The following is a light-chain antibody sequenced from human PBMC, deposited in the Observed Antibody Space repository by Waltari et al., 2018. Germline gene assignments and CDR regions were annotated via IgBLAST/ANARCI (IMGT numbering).Light chain of an antibody. CDR2: DAS. V-gene: IGKV3-15*01. CDR3: HQYKNWPRSYT. CDR1: QSVSSN. J-gene: IGKJ2*01. Sequence: EIVMTQSPATLSVSTGKRPTPPCRASQSVSSNLAWYQQKPGQAPRLLIYDASTRATGIPARFSGSGSGTEFTLTISSLQSEDFAVYYCHQYKNWPRSYTFGQGTKLEIK.